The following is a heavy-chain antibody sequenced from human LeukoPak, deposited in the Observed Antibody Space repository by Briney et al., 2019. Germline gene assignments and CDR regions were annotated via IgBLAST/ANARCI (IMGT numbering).Heavy chain of an antibody. D-gene: IGHD2-15*01. J-gene: IGHJ6*04. Sequence: GGSLRLSCAASGFTFDDYAMHWVRQAPGKGLEWVSGISWNSGSIGYADSVKGRFTISRDNAKNSLYLQMNSLRAEDTAVYYCARDIVVVVAAPNYYYYGMDVWGKGTTVTVSS. CDR1: GFTFDDYA. CDR3: ARDIVVVVAAPNYYYYGMDV. V-gene: IGHV3-9*01. CDR2: ISWNSGSI.